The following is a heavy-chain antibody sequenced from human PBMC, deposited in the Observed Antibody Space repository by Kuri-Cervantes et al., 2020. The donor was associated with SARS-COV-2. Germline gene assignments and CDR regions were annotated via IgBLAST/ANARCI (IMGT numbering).Heavy chain of an antibody. J-gene: IGHJ4*02. V-gene: IGHV4-38-2*01. CDR1: DYSISSGYY. D-gene: IGHD6-19*01. Sequence: SETLSLTCAVSDYSISSGYYWGWIRQPPGMGLEWIGSIYHSGSTNYNPSLKSRVTISVDTSKNQFSLKLNSVTAADTAVYYCARMGSSGPFNYWGQGTLVTVSS. CDR3: ARMGSSGPFNY. CDR2: IYHSGST.